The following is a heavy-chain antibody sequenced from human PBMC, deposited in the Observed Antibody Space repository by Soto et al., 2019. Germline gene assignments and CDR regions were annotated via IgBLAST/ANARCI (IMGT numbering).Heavy chain of an antibody. D-gene: IGHD6-13*01. Sequence: QVQLQESGPGLVKPSGTLSLTCAVSGGSISSSNWWSWVRQPPGKGLEWIGEIYHSGSTNYNPSLTSRVTISVDKSKNQFSLKLSSVTAADTAVYYCARAEIAAAGTGAFDIWGQGTMVTVSS. CDR2: IYHSGST. CDR1: GGSISSSNW. J-gene: IGHJ3*02. CDR3: ARAEIAAAGTGAFDI. V-gene: IGHV4-4*02.